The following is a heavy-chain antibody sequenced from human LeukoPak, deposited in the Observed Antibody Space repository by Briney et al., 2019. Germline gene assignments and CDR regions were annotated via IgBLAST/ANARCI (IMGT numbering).Heavy chain of an antibody. CDR3: ARNARGPGDY. CDR2: INQDGSEE. J-gene: IGHJ4*02. Sequence: GGSLRLSCAASGLPFSTFWMNWVRQAPGKGLEWVANINQDGSEEYYVDSVKGRFTISRDNAKNSVYLQMNSLRVEDTGIYYCARNARGPGDYWGQGTVVTVSS. CDR1: GLPFSTFW. V-gene: IGHV3-7*01. D-gene: IGHD2-2*01.